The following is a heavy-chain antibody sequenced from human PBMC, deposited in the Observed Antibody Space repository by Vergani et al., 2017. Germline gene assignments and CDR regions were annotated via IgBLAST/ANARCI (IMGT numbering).Heavy chain of an antibody. CDR3: ARGRGDYGRGNFDY. CDR2: IIPIFGTA. D-gene: IGHD4-17*01. CDR1: VGTFSSYA. J-gene: IGHJ4*02. Sequence: QVQLVQSGAEVKKPGSSVKVSCKASVGTFSSYAISWVRQAPGQGLEWMGRIIPIFGTANYAQKFQGRVTITADESTSTPYMELSSLGSEDTAVYYCARGRGDYGRGNFDYWGKGTLVTVSS. V-gene: IGHV1-69*15.